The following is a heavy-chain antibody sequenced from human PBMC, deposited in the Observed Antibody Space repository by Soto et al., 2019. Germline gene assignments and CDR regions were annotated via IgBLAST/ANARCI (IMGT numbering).Heavy chain of an antibody. V-gene: IGHV1-58*01. CDR2: IVVGSGNT. Sequence: GASVEVSCKASGFTFTSSAVQWVRQARGQRLEWIGWIVVGSGNTNYAQKFQERVTITRDMSTSTAYMELSSLRSEDTAVYYCAAESSIVATIVLGYYGMDVWGQGTTVTVSS. CDR3: AAESSIVATIVLGYYGMDV. J-gene: IGHJ6*02. D-gene: IGHD5-12*01. CDR1: GFTFTSSA.